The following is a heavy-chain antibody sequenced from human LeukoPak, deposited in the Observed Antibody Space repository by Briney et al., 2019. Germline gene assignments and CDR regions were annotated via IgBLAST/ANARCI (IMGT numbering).Heavy chain of an antibody. J-gene: IGHJ5*02. CDR1: GFTFSGYA. V-gene: IGHV3-23*01. D-gene: IGHD4-23*01. Sequence: PGGSLRLSCAASGFTFSGYAMSWVRQAPGKGLEWVSVISASGGSTYYADSVKGRFTISRDNSKNTLYLQMNGLRAEDTAVYYCAKDPGLRWERGYNWFDPWGQGTLVTVSS. CDR2: ISASGGST. CDR3: AKDPGLRWERGYNWFDP.